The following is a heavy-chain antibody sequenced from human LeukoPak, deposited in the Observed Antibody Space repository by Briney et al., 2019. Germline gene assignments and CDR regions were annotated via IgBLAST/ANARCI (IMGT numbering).Heavy chain of an antibody. J-gene: IGHJ4*02. CDR2: ISGSGGST. CDR3: AKDPTAAGAGYFDY. Sequence: GGSLRLSCEGSGFTFSNYWMGWVRQAPGKGLEWVSSISGSGGSTYYADSVKGRFTISRDNSKNTLYLQMNSLRAEDTAVYYCAKDPTAAGAGYFDYWGQGTLVTVSS. CDR1: GFTFSNYW. D-gene: IGHD6-13*01. V-gene: IGHV3-23*01.